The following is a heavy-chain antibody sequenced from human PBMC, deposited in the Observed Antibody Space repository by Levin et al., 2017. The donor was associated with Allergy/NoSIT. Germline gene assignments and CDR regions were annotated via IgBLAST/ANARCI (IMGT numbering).Heavy chain of an antibody. CDR3: ALGYCSSTTCHAFDI. CDR1: GYTFTGYY. V-gene: IGHV1-2*06. J-gene: IGHJ3*02. D-gene: IGHD2-2*01. CDR2: INPNSGGT. Sequence: GESLKISCKASGYTFTGYYMHWVRQAPGQGLEWMGRINPNSGGTNSAQMFQGRVTLTRDTSVSTAYMELSRLRSDDTAVYYCALGYCSSTTCHAFDIWGQGTMVTVSS.